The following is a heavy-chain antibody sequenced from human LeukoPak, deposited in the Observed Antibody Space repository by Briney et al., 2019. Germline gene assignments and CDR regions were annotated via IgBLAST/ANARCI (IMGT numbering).Heavy chain of an antibody. D-gene: IGHD3-22*01. V-gene: IGHV3-11*01. CDR2: ISSSGSAI. J-gene: IGHJ4*02. CDR1: GFTFSDYY. Sequence: GGSLRLSCAVSGFTFSDYYVSWIRQAPGKGLEWVSYISSSGSAIYYADSVKGRFTISRDNAKNSLYLQMNSLRAEDTAVYYCATLKGAYDYDRLDYWGQGTLVTVSS. CDR3: ATLKGAYDYDRLDY.